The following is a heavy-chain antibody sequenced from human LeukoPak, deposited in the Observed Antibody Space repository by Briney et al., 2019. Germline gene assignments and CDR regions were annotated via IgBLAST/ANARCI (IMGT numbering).Heavy chain of an antibody. CDR1: GYTFTSYG. CDR2: IIPILGIA. CDR3: ARASGSYDY. V-gene: IGHV1-69*04. J-gene: IGHJ4*02. D-gene: IGHD1-26*01. Sequence: ASVKVSCKASGYTFTSYGISWVRQAPGQGLEWMGRIIPILGIANYAQKFQGRVTITAGKSTSTAYMELSSLRSEDTAVYYCARASGSYDYWGQGTLVTVSS.